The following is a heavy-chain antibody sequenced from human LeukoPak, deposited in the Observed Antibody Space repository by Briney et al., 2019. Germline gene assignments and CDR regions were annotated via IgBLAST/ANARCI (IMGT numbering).Heavy chain of an antibody. J-gene: IGHJ4*02. CDR3: ARGPGYRYDDY. Sequence: SETLSLTCAVYGGSFSGYYWSWIRQPPGKGLEWIGEINHSGSTNYNPSLKSRVTISVDTSKNQFSLKLSSVTAAGTAVYYCARGPGYRYDDYWGQGTLVTVSS. D-gene: IGHD3-9*01. CDR2: INHSGST. V-gene: IGHV4-34*01. CDR1: GGSFSGYY.